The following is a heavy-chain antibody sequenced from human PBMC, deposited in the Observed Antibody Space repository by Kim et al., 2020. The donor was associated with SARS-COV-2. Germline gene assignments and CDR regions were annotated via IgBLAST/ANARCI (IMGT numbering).Heavy chain of an antibody. V-gene: IGHV3-30*18. CDR1: GFTFSSYG. J-gene: IGHJ6*01. Sequence: GGSLRLSCAASGFTFSSYGMHWVRQAPGKGLEWVAVISYDGSNKYYADSVKGRFTISRDNSKNTLYLQMNSLRAEDTAVYYCAKDLKKGYCSSTSCFYY. CDR2: ISYDGSNK. D-gene: IGHD2-2*01. CDR3: AKDLKKGYCSSTSCFYY.